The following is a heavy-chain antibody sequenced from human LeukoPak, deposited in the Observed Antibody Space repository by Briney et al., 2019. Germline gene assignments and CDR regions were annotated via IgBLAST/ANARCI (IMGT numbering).Heavy chain of an antibody. CDR3: ARDTRTMTAVTRGQHYYYGLDV. Sequence: ASVKVSCKASGYTFTNYYLHWVRQAPGHGLEWMAIINPSDGGTYYEQKLQGRVTVTRDTSTSTGYMELSSLRSEDTAVYYCARDTRTMTAVTRGQHYYYGLDVWGQGTTVTVSS. J-gene: IGHJ6*02. CDR1: GYTFTNYY. CDR2: INPSDGGT. V-gene: IGHV1-46*01. D-gene: IGHD4-17*01.